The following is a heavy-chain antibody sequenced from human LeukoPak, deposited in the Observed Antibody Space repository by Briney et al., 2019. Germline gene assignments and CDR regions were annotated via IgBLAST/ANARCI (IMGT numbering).Heavy chain of an antibody. CDR3: AKGRGATVTGWNYYGMDV. J-gene: IGHJ6*02. CDR1: GFTFSSYA. V-gene: IGHV3-23*01. CDR2: ISGSGGST. Sequence: PGGSLRLSCAASGFTFSSYAMSWVRQAPGKGLEWVSAISGSGGSTYYADSVKGRFTISRDNSKNTLYLQMNSLRAEDTAVYYCAKGRGATVTGWNYYGMDVWGQGTTVTVSS. D-gene: IGHD4-11*01.